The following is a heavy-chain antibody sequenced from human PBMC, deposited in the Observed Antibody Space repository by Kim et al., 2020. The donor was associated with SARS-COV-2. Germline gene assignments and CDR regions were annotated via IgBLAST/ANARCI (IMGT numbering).Heavy chain of an antibody. Sequence: ASVKVSCKASGYTFTSYDINWVRQATGQGLEWMGWMNPNSVNTGYAQKFQGRVTMTRNTSISTAYMELSSLRSEDTAVYYCARGGVVTIFGVVIIRWFDPWGQGTLVTVSS. V-gene: IGHV1-8*01. CDR3: ARGGVVTIFGVVIIRWFDP. D-gene: IGHD3-3*01. CDR1: GYTFTSYD. J-gene: IGHJ5*02. CDR2: MNPNSVNT.